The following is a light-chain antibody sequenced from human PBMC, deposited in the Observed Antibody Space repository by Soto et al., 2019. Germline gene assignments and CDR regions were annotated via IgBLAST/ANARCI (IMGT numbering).Light chain of an antibody. CDR1: SSDVGGYDY. CDR3: SSHTSGSTRV. J-gene: IGLJ1*01. V-gene: IGLV2-14*01. CDR2: EVT. Sequence: QSSLTQPSSVSGSPGHSIAISCPGTSSDVGGYDYVSWYQQHPDKAPKLMIYEVTKRPSGVSNRFSGSKSGNTASLTISGLQPEDEADYYCSSHTSGSTRVFGSGTKVTVL.